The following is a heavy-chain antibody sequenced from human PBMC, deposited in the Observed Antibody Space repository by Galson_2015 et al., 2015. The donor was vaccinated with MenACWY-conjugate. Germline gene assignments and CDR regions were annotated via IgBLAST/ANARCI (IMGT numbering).Heavy chain of an antibody. D-gene: IGHD4-17*01. CDR2: TYYRSKWYN. J-gene: IGHJ4*02. Sequence: CAISGDSVSSNSAAWSWIRQSPSRGLEWLGRTYYRSKWYNDYAVSVESRITINPDTSKNQFSLQLNSVTPEDTAVYYCATDYGDYDWRFDYWGQGTLVTVSS. CDR1: GDSVSSNSAA. CDR3: ATDYGDYDWRFDY. V-gene: IGHV6-1*01.